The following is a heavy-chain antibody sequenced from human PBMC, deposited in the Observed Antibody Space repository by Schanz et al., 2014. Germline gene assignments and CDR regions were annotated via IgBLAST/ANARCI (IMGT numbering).Heavy chain of an antibody. J-gene: IGHJ4*02. CDR3: AKDLLYGAPMPLNHLDY. V-gene: IGHV3-23*04. CDR2: ISSSGSYI. Sequence: QLVGSGGGLIQPGGSLRLSCAVSGFTVSSNHMNWVRQAPGKGLEWVSSISSSGSYIYYADSVKGRFTISRDNSKNTLYLQMNSLRAEDTAVYYCAKDLLYGAPMPLNHLDYWGQGTLVTVSS. D-gene: IGHD2-2*01. CDR1: GFTVSSNH.